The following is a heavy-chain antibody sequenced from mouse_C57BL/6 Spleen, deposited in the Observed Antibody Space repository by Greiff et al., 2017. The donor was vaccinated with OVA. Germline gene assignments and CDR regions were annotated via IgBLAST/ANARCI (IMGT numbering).Heavy chain of an antibody. CDR1: GYSITSGYY. D-gene: IGHD1-1*01. CDR2: ISYDGSN. Sequence: EVQLVESGPGLVKPSQSLSLTCSVTGYSITSGYYWNWIRQFPGNKLEWMGYISYDGSNNYNPSLKNLISINRDTSKNQFFLKLNSVTTEDTATYYCARSIYCGSSSAWFAYWGQGTLVTVSA. CDR3: ARSIYCGSSSAWFAY. V-gene: IGHV3-6*01. J-gene: IGHJ3*01.